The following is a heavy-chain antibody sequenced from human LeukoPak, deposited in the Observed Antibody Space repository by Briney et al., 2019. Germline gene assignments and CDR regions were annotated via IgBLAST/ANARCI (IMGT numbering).Heavy chain of an antibody. V-gene: IGHV1-69*04. CDR1: GGTFSSYA. CDR2: IIPTLGIA. CDR3: ARDARYRYCSGGSCYSD. D-gene: IGHD2-15*01. Sequence: SVKVSCKASGGTFSSYAISWVRQAPGQGLEWMGRIIPTLGIANYAQKFQGRVAITADKSTSTAYMELSSLRSEDTAVYYCARDARYRYCSGGSCYSDWGQGTLVTVSS. J-gene: IGHJ4*02.